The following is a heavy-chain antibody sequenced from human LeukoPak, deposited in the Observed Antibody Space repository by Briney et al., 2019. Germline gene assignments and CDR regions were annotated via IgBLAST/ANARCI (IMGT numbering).Heavy chain of an antibody. CDR3: ARHRGSCSRASCCADY. D-gene: IGHD2-2*01. CDR2: IYPDDSDT. V-gene: IGHV5-51*01. J-gene: IGHJ4*02. CDR1: GYRFSSYW. Sequence: GESLKISCKVSGYRFSSYWIGWGRQMPGKGLEWMGIIYPDDSDTRYSPSFRGQVTVSADKSISTAYLEWSSLKASDTAMYYCARHRGSCSRASCCADYWGQGTLVTVSS.